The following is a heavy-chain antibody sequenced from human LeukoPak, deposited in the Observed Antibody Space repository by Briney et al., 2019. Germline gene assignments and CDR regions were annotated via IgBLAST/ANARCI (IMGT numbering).Heavy chain of an antibody. V-gene: IGHV3-30*02. CDR3: AKQMMERQQYYYMDV. CDR1: GFIFSTCG. J-gene: IGHJ6*03. D-gene: IGHD6-13*01. Sequence: GGSLRLSCVASGFIFSTCGMHWVRQAPGKGLEWLTHIRYDESAKYYADSVKGRFTISRENSKNTLYLQMNSLRGEDTAVYYCAKQMMERQQYYYMDVWGKGTSVTVSS. CDR2: IRYDESAK.